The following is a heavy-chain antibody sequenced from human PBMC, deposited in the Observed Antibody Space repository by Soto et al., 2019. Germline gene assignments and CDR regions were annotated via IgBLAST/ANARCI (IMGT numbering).Heavy chain of an antibody. D-gene: IGHD2-15*01. CDR2: VYSSGTT. J-gene: IGHJ5*01. Sequence: SETLSLTCRVSNVSVSGSYWAWIRQPPGKGLEWIGWVYSSGTTKYNPSLKSRVTISMDTSKNEVFLKLTSVTTSDTAVYFCAKDSGRRGQFDPWGQGTRVTFSS. CDR1: NVSVSGSY. V-gene: IGHV4-59*02. CDR3: AKDSGRRGQFDP.